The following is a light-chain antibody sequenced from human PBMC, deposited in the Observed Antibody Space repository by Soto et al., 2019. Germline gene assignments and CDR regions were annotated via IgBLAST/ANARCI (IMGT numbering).Light chain of an antibody. J-gene: IGKJ3*01. V-gene: IGKV3-20*01. CDR3: QQFGTSSLVT. Sequence: EIVLTQSPGTLSLSPGERATLSCRASQSVNTKYLAWYQQKPGQAPRLLISGVSSRATGIPDRFSGSGSGTDCILTISRVVPEDFAVYYCQQFGTSSLVTFGPGTKVDIK. CDR2: GVS. CDR1: QSVNTKY.